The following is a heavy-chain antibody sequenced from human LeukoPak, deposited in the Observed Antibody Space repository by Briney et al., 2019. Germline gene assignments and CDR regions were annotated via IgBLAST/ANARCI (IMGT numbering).Heavy chain of an antibody. D-gene: IGHD6-13*01. CDR3: ARDRRSSRYEGFDY. J-gene: IGHJ4*02. V-gene: IGHV3-7*01. CDR2: IKQDGSEK. Sequence: PGGSLRLSCAASGFTFSSYWMSWVRQAPGKGLEWVANIKQDGSEKYYVDSVEGRFTISRDNAKNSLYLQMNSLRAEDTAVYYCARDRRSSRYEGFDYWGQGTLVTVSS. CDR1: GFTFSSYW.